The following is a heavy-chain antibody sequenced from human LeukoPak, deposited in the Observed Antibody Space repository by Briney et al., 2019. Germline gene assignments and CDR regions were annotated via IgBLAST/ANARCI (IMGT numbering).Heavy chain of an antibody. CDR2: ISGGASNT. CDR3: AKQPPGGYYYESSGYYQYFQH. J-gene: IGHJ1*01. CDR1: GFTFCSYA. Sequence: GGSLSLSCAASGFTFCSYAINWLRQARGKGLEWVSAISGGASNTYYPDSVKGRFTISRNNSQNTLYLQMDSLRAEDTAVYYCAKQPPGGYYYESSGYYQYFQHWGQGTLVTVSS. D-gene: IGHD3-22*01. V-gene: IGHV3-23*01.